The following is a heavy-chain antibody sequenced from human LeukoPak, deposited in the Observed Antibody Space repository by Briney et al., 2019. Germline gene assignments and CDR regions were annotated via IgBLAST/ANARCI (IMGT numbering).Heavy chain of an antibody. CDR2: IYYSGST. Sequence: SETLSLTCTVSGGSISSYYWSWIRQPPGEGLEWIGYIYYSGSTNYNPSLKSRVTISVDTSKNQFSLKLSSVTAADTAVYYCARQLDCSGGSCPYDYWGQGTLVTVSS. V-gene: IGHV4-59*08. CDR1: GGSISSYY. J-gene: IGHJ4*02. D-gene: IGHD2-15*01. CDR3: ARQLDCSGGSCPYDY.